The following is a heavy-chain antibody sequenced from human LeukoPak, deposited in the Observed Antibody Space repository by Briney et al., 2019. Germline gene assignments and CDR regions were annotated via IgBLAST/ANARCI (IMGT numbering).Heavy chain of an antibody. Sequence: SETLSLTCAVYIDSFSNYHWNWIRQTPSKGLEWIGEVNEVGGTNISPSLRNRVILSVDTSKNQFFLKLISVTVADTAVYYCARGQGATVPQVGKNWFDPWGQGTRVTVSS. CDR3: ARGQGATVPQVGKNWFDP. CDR1: IDSFSNYH. V-gene: IGHV4-34*01. D-gene: IGHD1-26*01. CDR2: VNEVGGT. J-gene: IGHJ5*02.